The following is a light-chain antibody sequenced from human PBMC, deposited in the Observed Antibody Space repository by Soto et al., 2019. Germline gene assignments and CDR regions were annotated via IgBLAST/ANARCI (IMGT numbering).Light chain of an antibody. V-gene: IGKV3-20*01. CDR1: LSITSNF. J-gene: IGKJ1*01. CDR3: QQYGSSVWT. CDR2: DAS. Sequence: EIVLTQSPGTLSLSPGERATLSCRASLSITSNFLAWYQQKPGQAPRLLLYDASNRATGIPARFSGSGSGTDFSLTISRLEPEDFGVYYCQQYGSSVWTFGQGTRVEIK.